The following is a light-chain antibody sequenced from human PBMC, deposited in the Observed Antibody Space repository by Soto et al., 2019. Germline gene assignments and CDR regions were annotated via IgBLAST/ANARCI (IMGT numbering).Light chain of an antibody. J-gene: IGKJ4*01. CDR1: QSVGNF. Sequence: EVVLTQSPVILSLSPGERATLSCRASQSVGNFLTWYQQMPGQAPRLLIYDASTRATGIPARFSGSGSGTDFTLTISSLEPEDFAVYYCQQRSNWPPLTFGGGTKVDIK. V-gene: IGKV3-11*01. CDR3: QQRSNWPPLT. CDR2: DAS.